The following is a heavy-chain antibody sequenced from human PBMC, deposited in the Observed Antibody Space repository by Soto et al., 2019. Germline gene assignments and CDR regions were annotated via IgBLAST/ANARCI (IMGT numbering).Heavy chain of an antibody. J-gene: IGHJ4*02. V-gene: IGHV4-59*12. CDR2: IYYSGRT. Sequence: PSDTLSLTCTVSGGSISSYYWSWIRQPPGKGLEWIGYIYYSGRTNYNPSLKSRVTISVDKSKNQFSLKLSSVTAADTAVYYCARADRYYYGSGSYYFDYWGQGTLVTVSS. CDR1: GGSISSYY. D-gene: IGHD3-10*01. CDR3: ARADRYYYGSGSYYFDY.